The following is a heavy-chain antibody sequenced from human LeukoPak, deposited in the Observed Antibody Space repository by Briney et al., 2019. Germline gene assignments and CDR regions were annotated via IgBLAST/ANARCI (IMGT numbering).Heavy chain of an antibody. Sequence: GESLKISCMGSGYSFTTYWIDWVRQVPGKGLEWMGLIQPADSQTRYNPSFQGQVTLSDDKSINTAYLQWSSLRLSDTAMYYCARRLRTGGFDIWGQGTEVTVSS. CDR3: ARRLRTGGFDI. J-gene: IGHJ3*02. D-gene: IGHD1-1*01. CDR1: GYSFTTYW. CDR2: IQPADSQT. V-gene: IGHV5-51*01.